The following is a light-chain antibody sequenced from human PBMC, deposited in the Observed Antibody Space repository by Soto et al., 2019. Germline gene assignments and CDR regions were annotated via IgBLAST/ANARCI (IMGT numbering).Light chain of an antibody. CDR2: DAS. CDR3: QHYGSSPPIT. CDR1: QSVRGTS. J-gene: IGKJ5*01. V-gene: IGKV3-20*01. Sequence: DIMLTQSPGTLSLSPGERATLPCRASQSVRGTSLAWYQQKPGQAPRLLIYDASSRATGIPDRFSGGGSGTDFTLTISRLEPEDFAVYYCQHYGSSPPITFGQGTRLEIK.